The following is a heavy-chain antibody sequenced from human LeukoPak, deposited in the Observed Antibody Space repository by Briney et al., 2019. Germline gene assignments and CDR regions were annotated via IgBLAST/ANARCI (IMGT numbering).Heavy chain of an antibody. Sequence: SVKVSCKASGGTFSSYAISWVRQAPGQGLEWMGGIIPIFGTANYAQKFQGRVTITADESTSTAYMELSSLRSEDTAVYYCARARPYGSGSYRPWIDWGQGTLVTVSS. CDR3: ARARPYGSGSYRPWID. J-gene: IGHJ4*02. CDR1: GGTFSSYA. CDR2: IIPIFGTA. D-gene: IGHD3-10*01. V-gene: IGHV1-69*13.